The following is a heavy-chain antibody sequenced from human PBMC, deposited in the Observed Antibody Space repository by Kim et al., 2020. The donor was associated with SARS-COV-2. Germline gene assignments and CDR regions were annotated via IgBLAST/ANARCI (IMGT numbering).Heavy chain of an antibody. Sequence: GGSLRLSCAASGFTFSSYAMSWVRQAPGKGLEWVSAISGSGGSTYYADSVKGRFTISRDNSKNTLYLQMNSLRAEDTAVYYCAKDRGGYSYGLPPAGYWGRGTLVAVSS. CDR2: ISGSGGST. CDR3: AKDRGGYSYGLPPAGY. J-gene: IGHJ4*02. V-gene: IGHV3-23*01. D-gene: IGHD5-18*01. CDR1: GFTFSSYA.